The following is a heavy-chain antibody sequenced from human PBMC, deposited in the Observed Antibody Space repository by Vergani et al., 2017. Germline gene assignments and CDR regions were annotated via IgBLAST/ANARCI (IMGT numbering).Heavy chain of an antibody. CDR3: AKDHGNYYDSSGYYVDYYYGMDV. V-gene: IGHV3-30*18. CDR2: ISYDGSNK. J-gene: IGHJ6*02. D-gene: IGHD3-22*01. CDR1: GFTFSSYG. Sequence: QVQLVESGGGVVQPGRSLRLSCAASGFTFSSYGMHWVRQAPGKGLEWVAVISYDGSNKYYADSVKGRFTISRDNSKNTLYLHMNSLRAEDTAVYYCAKDHGNYYDSSGYYVDYYYGMDVWGQGTTVTVSS.